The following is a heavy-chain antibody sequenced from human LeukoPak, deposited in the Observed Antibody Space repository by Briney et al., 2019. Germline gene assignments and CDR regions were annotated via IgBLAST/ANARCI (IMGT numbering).Heavy chain of an antibody. CDR2: IIPIFGTA. CDR3: ARECSSTSCYGLDI. Sequence: SVKVSCKASGGTFSSYAISWVRQAPGQGLEWMGGIIPIFGTANYAQKFQGRVTITADESTSTAYMELSSLRSEDTAVYYCARECSSTSCYGLDIWGQGTMVTVSS. CDR1: GGTFSSYA. V-gene: IGHV1-69*13. J-gene: IGHJ3*02. D-gene: IGHD2-2*01.